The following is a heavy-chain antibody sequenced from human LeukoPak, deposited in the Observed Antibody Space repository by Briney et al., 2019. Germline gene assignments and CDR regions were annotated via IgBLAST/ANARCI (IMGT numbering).Heavy chain of an antibody. Sequence: PSETLSLTCTVSGGSVSSGSYYWSWIRQPPGKGLEWIGYIYYSGSTNYNPSLKSRVTISVDTSKNQFSLKLSSVTAADTAVYYCARARYYYDSSGYYGHYYYGMDVWGQGATVTVSS. CDR3: ARARYYYDSSGYYGHYYYGMDV. J-gene: IGHJ6*02. V-gene: IGHV4-61*01. CDR2: IYYSGST. CDR1: GGSVSSGSYY. D-gene: IGHD3-22*01.